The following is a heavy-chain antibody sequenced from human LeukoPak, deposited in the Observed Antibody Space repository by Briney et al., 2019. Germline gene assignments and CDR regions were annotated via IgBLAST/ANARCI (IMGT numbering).Heavy chain of an antibody. CDR1: GYTFTSYG. V-gene: IGHV1-18*03. J-gene: IGHJ6*03. Sequence: GASVKVSCKASGYTFTSYGISWVRQAPGQGLEWMAWISAYNGNTKYSQEFQGRVTITRDTSASTAYMELSSLRSEDMAVYYCARGGGYSGYASAGYYMDVWGKGTTVTVSS. D-gene: IGHD5-12*01. CDR2: ISAYNGNT. CDR3: ARGGGYSGYASAGYYMDV.